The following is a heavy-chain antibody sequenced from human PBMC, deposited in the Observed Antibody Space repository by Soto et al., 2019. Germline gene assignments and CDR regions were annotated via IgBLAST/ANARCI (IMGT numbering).Heavy chain of an antibody. CDR1: GGSVSSGSYY. Sequence: PSETLSLTCTVSGGSVSSGSYYWSWIRQPPGKGLEWIGYIYYSGSTNYNPSLKSRVTISVDTSKNQFSLKLSSVTAADTAVYYCARSKVTTAGFDYWGQGTLVTVSS. D-gene: IGHD4-17*01. V-gene: IGHV4-61*01. CDR3: ARSKVTTAGFDY. CDR2: IYYSGST. J-gene: IGHJ4*02.